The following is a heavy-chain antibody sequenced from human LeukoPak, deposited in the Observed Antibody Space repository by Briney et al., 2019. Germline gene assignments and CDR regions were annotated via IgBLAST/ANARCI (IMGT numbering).Heavy chain of an antibody. V-gene: IGHV4-39*01. CDR1: GGSISRSSYY. D-gene: IGHD6-19*01. J-gene: IGHJ3*02. CDR2: IYYSGST. CDR3: ARPRSSGWSAFDI. Sequence: SETLSLTCTVSGGSISRSSYYWGWIRQPPGKGLEWIGSIYYSGSTYYNPSLKSRVTISVDTSKNQFPLKLISVTATDTAVYYCARPRSSGWSAFDIWGQGTMVTVSS.